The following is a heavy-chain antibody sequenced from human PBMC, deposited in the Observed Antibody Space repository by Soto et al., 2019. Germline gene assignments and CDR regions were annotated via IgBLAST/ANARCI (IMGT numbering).Heavy chain of an antibody. CDR1: GGTFGSDA. V-gene: IGHV1-69*06. D-gene: IGHD3-22*01. CDR2: IIPIFGTT. Sequence: GASVKVSCKASGGTFGSDAITWVRQAPGQGREWVGRIIPIFGTTNYAQNLQGRDTISADKSTLTSYMELHSLTSDDTALYYCARDRTDSGYYTNWLDPWGQGTQVTVSS. CDR3: ARDRTDSGYYTNWLDP. J-gene: IGHJ5*02.